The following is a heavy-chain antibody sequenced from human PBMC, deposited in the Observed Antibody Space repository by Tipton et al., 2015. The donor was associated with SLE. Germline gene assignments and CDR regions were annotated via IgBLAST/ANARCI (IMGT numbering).Heavy chain of an antibody. V-gene: IGHV3-48*03. CDR1: GFTFSLYE. Sequence: SLRLSCAASGFTFSLYEMNWVRQSPGKGLEWISYISSTGSAIYYADSVKGRFTISRDNAKNSVFLQMSSLRGEDAALYYCARGPALDSTGYYMDVLGRGTTVIFSS. J-gene: IGHJ6*03. CDR3: ARGPALDSTGYYMDV. D-gene: IGHD1-1*01. CDR2: ISSTGSAI.